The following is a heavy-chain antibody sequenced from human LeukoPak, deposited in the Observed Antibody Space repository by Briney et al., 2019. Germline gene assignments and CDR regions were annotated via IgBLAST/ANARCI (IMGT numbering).Heavy chain of an antibody. D-gene: IGHD6-13*01. CDR2: ISSSGSTI. Sequence: RAGGSLRLSCAASGFTFSTYWMHWVRQAPGKGLEWVSYISSSGSTIYYADSVKGRFTISRDNAKNSLYLQMNSLRAEDTAVYYCAKQLVKGMDVWGQGTTVTVSS. J-gene: IGHJ6*02. CDR3: AKQLVKGMDV. V-gene: IGHV3-48*04. CDR1: GFTFSTYW.